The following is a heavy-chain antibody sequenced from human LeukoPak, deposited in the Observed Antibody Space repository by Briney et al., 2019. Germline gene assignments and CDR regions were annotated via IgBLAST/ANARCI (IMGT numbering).Heavy chain of an antibody. J-gene: IGHJ6*03. D-gene: IGHD6-19*01. V-gene: IGHV1-18*01. CDR2: ISAYNGNT. CDR1: GYTFTSYG. Sequence: GASVKVSCKASGYTFTSYGISWVRQAPGQGLEWMGWISAYNGNTNYAQKLQGRVTMTTDTSTSTAYMELRSLRSDDTAVYYRARDYDHHASSGWLDYYYYYMDVWGKGTTVTVSS. CDR3: ARDYDHHASSGWLDYYYYYMDV.